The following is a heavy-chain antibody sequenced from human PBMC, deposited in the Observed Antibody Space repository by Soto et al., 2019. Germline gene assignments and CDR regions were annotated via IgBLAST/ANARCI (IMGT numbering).Heavy chain of an antibody. D-gene: IGHD3-22*01. Sequence: QVQLVQSGAEVKKPGSSVKVSCKASGGTFSSYAISWVRQAPGQGLEWMGGIIPIFGTANYAQKFQGRVTITADESTSTAYMELSSLRSEDTAVYYCAREVSYYYYSSGRYYFDYWGQGTLVTVSS. J-gene: IGHJ4*02. CDR1: GGTFSSYA. CDR3: AREVSYYYYSSGRYYFDY. V-gene: IGHV1-69*01. CDR2: IIPIFGTA.